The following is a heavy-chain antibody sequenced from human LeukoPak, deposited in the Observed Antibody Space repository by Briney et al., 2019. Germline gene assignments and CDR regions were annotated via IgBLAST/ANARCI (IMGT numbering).Heavy chain of an antibody. D-gene: IGHD1-1*01. V-gene: IGHV4-59*01. CDR3: ARGPLNEEIDY. CDR2: IYYSGRT. J-gene: IGHJ4*02. Sequence: SETLSLTCTVSGGFISSYYWSWIRQPPGKGLEWIGYIYYSGRTNYNPSLKSRVSISLDTSKNQFSLNLSSVAAADTAVYYCARGPLNEEIDYWGQGTLVTVSS. CDR1: GGFISSYY.